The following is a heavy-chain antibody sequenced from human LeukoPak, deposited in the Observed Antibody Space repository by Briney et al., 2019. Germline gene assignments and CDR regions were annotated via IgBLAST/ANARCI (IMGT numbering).Heavy chain of an antibody. Sequence: PSETLSLTCTVSGGSISSYYWSWIRQPAGKGLEWIGRIYTSESTNYNPSLQSRVTMSVDTSKNQFSLKLSSVTAADTAVYYCARDIPPHYDILTGYSHGRAFDIWGQGTMVTVSS. J-gene: IGHJ3*02. D-gene: IGHD3-9*01. CDR3: ARDIPPHYDILTGYSHGRAFDI. CDR2: IYTSEST. V-gene: IGHV4-4*07. CDR1: GGSISSYY.